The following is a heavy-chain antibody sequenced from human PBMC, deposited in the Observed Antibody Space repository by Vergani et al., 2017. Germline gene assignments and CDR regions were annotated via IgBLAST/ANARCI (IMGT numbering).Heavy chain of an antibody. J-gene: IGHJ3*01. Sequence: QVQLQESGPGLLKPSQTLSLTCTVSGGSLSSGSYYWSWVRQRPGKGLEWIGYIYNSGSTYYNPSLKSRVTISVDASKNQFSLKLSSVTAADTAGYYCASQGDHNGNPGAFNFLVQGTKVTVSS. CDR1: GGSLSSGSYY. D-gene: IGHD4-23*01. V-gene: IGHV4-31*03. CDR3: ASQGDHNGNPGAFNF. CDR2: IYNSGST.